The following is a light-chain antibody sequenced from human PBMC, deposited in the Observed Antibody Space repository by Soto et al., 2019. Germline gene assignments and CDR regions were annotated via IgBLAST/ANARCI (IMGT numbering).Light chain of an antibody. CDR1: QSVSSY. CDR2: GAS. V-gene: IGKV3-11*01. J-gene: IGKJ5*01. Sequence: EIVLTQSPGTLSLSPGERATLSCRASQSVSSYLAWYQQTPGQAPRLLIYGASNRATGIPARFSGSGSGTDFTLTISSLEPEDFAVYYCQQRSNWPPITSGQGTRLRL. CDR3: QQRSNWPPIT.